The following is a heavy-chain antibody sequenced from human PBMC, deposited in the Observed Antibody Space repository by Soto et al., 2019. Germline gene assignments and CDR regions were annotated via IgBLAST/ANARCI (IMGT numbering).Heavy chain of an antibody. Sequence: QVQLVQSGAEVKKPGASVKVSCKASAYTFTSYGISWVRQAPGQGLEWMGGISAYNGNTDYAPRLQGRVTMTTDTSTSTDYMERGTRSTDDTEVYSCASDLGDVFDTWGQGTMVTVSS. V-gene: IGHV1-18*01. CDR2: ISAYNGNT. CDR1: AYTFTSYG. CDR3: ASDLGDVFDT. J-gene: IGHJ3*02.